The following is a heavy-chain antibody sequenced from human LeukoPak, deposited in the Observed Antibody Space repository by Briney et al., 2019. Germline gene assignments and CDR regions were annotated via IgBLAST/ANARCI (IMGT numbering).Heavy chain of an antibody. V-gene: IGHV4-39*01. Sequence: SETLSLTCTVSGGSISSSSYYWGWIRQPPGTGLEWIRNIYYSGSTYYNPSLKSRVTISVETSKNQFSLKLSAVTAADTAVYYCASVRRGFGESSKYYSYYYMDVWGNGTTVTISS. J-gene: IGHJ6*03. D-gene: IGHD3-10*01. CDR2: IYYSGST. CDR3: ASVRRGFGESSKYYSYYYMDV. CDR1: GGSISSSSYY.